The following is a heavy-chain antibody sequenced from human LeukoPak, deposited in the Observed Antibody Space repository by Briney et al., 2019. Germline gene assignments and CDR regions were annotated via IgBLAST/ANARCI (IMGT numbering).Heavy chain of an antibody. J-gene: IGHJ3*02. CDR3: AMAEYYYDSSGYYQGGGNDAFDI. CDR1: GFTFSSYA. Sequence: PGGSLRLSCAASGFTFSSYAMSWVRQAPGKGLEWVSAISGSGGSTYYADSVKGRFTISRDNSKNTLYLQMNSLRAEDTAVYYCAMAEYYYDSSGYYQGGGNDAFDIWGQGTMVTVSS. V-gene: IGHV3-23*01. D-gene: IGHD3-22*01. CDR2: ISGSGGST.